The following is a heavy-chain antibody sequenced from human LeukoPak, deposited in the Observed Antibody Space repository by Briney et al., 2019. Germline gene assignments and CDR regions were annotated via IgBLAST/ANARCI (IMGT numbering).Heavy chain of an antibody. D-gene: IGHD1-1*01. V-gene: IGHV1-24*01. CDR1: GDTLTELS. J-gene: IGHJ5*02. Sequence: ASVKVSCKVSGDTLTELSIHWVRQAPGKGLEWMGGVNPEDGETIYAQKFQGRVTMTEDTPIDTTYMEVSSLRSEDTAVYFCAIAQNWKAGWFDPSGQGTLVTVSS. CDR2: VNPEDGET. CDR3: AIAQNWKAGWFDP.